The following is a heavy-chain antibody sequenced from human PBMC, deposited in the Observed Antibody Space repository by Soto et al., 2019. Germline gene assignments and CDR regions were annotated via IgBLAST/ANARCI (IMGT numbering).Heavy chain of an antibody. CDR3: ARASSIAARQGYFDY. Sequence: QLQLQESGSGLVKPSQTLSLTCAVSGGSISSGGYSWSWIRQPPGKGLEWVGYIYHSGSTYYNPSLKGRITISVDRSKNQFSRKLSSVTAADTAVYYCARASSIAARQGYFDYWGQGTLVTVSS. V-gene: IGHV4-30-2*01. D-gene: IGHD6-6*01. J-gene: IGHJ4*02. CDR1: GGSISSGGYS. CDR2: IYHSGST.